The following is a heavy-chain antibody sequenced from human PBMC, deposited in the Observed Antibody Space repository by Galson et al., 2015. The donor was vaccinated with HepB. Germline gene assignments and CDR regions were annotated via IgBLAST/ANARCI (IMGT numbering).Heavy chain of an antibody. CDR2: INAGNGNT. J-gene: IGHJ5*02. D-gene: IGHD3-10*01. CDR3: ARSTAYYYGSGSYWFDP. Sequence: SVKVSCKASGYTFTSYAMHWVRQAPGQRLEWMGWINAGNGNTKYSQKFQGRVTITRDTSASTAYMELSSLRSEDTAVYYCARSTAYYYGSGSYWFDPWGQGTLVTVSS. V-gene: IGHV1-3*01. CDR1: GYTFTSYA.